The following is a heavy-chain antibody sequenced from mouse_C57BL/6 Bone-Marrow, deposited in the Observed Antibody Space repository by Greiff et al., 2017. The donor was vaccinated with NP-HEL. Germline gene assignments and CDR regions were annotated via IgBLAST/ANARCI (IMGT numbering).Heavy chain of an antibody. CDR3: ANDGYLCY. CDR1: GYTFTSYW. Sequence: VQLQQPGAELVRPGTSVKLSCKASGYTFTSYWMPWVKQRPGQGLEWIGVIAPSDSYTNSNQKFKGKATLTVDTSSSTAYMQLSSVTSEDSAVYYCANDGYLCYWGQGTTLAVSS. J-gene: IGHJ2*01. CDR2: IAPSDSYT. D-gene: IGHD2-3*01. V-gene: IGHV1-59*01.